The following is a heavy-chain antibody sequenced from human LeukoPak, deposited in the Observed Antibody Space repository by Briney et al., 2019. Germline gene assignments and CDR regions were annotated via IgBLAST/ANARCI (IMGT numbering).Heavy chain of an antibody. D-gene: IGHD6-19*01. CDR1: GFTFSTYA. Sequence: GGSLRLSCAASGFTFSTYAIHWVRQAPGKGLEWVAVIWYAGNNKYYADSMKGRFTISRDNSKNTLYLHMNSLRAEDTAVYYCARNGQQWPVYSCDDWGQGTLVTVSS. CDR3: ARNGQQWPVYSCDD. J-gene: IGHJ4*02. CDR2: IWYAGNNK. V-gene: IGHV3-30*04.